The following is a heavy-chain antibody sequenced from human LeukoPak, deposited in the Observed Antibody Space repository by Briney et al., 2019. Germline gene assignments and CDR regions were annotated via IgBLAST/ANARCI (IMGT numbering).Heavy chain of an antibody. CDR3: AAGSESYDSRGYSYYFDY. CDR1: GGSISNYY. Sequence: SETLSLTCTVSGGSISNYYWTWIRQPPGKGLEWIGYIYYSGSTNYNPSLKSRVTISVDTSKNQFSLKLSSVTAADTAVYYCAAGSESYDSRGYSYYFDYWGQGTLVTVSS. CDR2: IYYSGST. J-gene: IGHJ4*02. D-gene: IGHD3-22*01. V-gene: IGHV4-59*01.